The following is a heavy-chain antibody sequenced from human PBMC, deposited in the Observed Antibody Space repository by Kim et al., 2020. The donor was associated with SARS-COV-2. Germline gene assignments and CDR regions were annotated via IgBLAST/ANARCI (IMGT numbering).Heavy chain of an antibody. CDR1: GYTFTSYG. V-gene: IGHV1-18*01. J-gene: IGHJ6*02. CDR2: ISAYNGNT. Sequence: SVKVSCKASGYTFTSYGISWVRQAPGQGLEWMGWISAYNGNTNYAQKLQGRVTMTTDTSTSTAYMELRSLRSDDTAVYYCARAESITIFGVVITYYYGMDVWGQGTTVTVSS. D-gene: IGHD3-3*01. CDR3: ARAESITIFGVVITYYYGMDV.